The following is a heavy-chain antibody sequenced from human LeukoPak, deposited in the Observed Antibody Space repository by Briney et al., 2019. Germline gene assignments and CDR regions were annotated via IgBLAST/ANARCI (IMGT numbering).Heavy chain of an antibody. CDR2: IIPIFGTA. D-gene: IGHD2-2*01. CDR3: ARERRPGGDAFDI. J-gene: IGHJ3*02. Sequence: GSSVKVSCKASGGTFISYAISWVRQAPGQGLEWMGGIIPIFGTANYAQKFQGRVTITTDESTSTAYMELSSLRSEDTAVYYCARERRPGGDAFDIWGQGTMVTVSS. V-gene: IGHV1-69*05. CDR1: GGTFISYA.